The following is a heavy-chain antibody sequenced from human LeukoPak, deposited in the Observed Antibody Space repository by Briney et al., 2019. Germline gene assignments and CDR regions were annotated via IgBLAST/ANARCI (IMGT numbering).Heavy chain of an antibody. Sequence: PGGSLRLSCAASGFTFSSYGMHWVRQAPGKGLEWVAFIRNDGSNKYYADSVKGRFTISRDNSKNTLYLQMNSLRAEDTAVYYCAKDRNVGFLEWLLQLRFDYWGQGTLVTVSS. V-gene: IGHV3-30*02. CDR3: AKDRNVGFLEWLLQLRFDY. CDR2: IRNDGSNK. CDR1: GFTFSSYG. D-gene: IGHD3-3*01. J-gene: IGHJ4*02.